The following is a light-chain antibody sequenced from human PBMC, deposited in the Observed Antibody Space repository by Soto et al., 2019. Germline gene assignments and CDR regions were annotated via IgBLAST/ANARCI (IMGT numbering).Light chain of an antibody. CDR3: QSYDSSLSGVV. CDR2: GNN. Sequence: QSVLTQPPSVSGAPRQRVTISCTGSSSNIGSGYDVHWYQQLPGAAPKLLIYGNNDRPSGVPARFSHSKSGTSASLAITGLQAEDEADYYCQSYDSSLSGVVFGGGTKVTVL. J-gene: IGLJ2*01. CDR1: SSNIGSGYD. V-gene: IGLV1-40*01.